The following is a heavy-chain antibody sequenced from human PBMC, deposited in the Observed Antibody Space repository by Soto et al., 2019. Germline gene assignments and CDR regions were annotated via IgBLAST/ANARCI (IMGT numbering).Heavy chain of an antibody. CDR1: GGSISSSSYY. CDR3: ARLEMTTAPDYYYYYGMDV. D-gene: IGHD4-17*01. J-gene: IGHJ6*02. CDR2: IYYSGST. V-gene: IGHV4-39*01. Sequence: QLQLQESGPGLVKPSETLSLTCTVSGGSISSSSYYWGWIRQPPGKGLEWIGSIYYSGSTYYNPSLKSRVTISVDTSKSQFSRKLSSVTAADTAVYYCARLEMTTAPDYYYYYGMDVWGQGTTVTVSS.